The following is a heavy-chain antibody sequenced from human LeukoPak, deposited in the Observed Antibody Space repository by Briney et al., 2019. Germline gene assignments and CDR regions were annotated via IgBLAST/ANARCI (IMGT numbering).Heavy chain of an antibody. V-gene: IGHV1-2*02. D-gene: IGHD1-26*01. CDR3: ARDPMGATDYYYYMDA. Sequence: ASVKVSCKASGYTFTGYYMHWVRQAPGQGLEWMGWINPNSGGTNYAQKFQGRVTMTRDTSISTAYMELSRLRSDDTAVYYCARDPMGATDYYYYMDAWGKGTTVTVSS. CDR1: GYTFTGYY. CDR2: INPNSGGT. J-gene: IGHJ6*03.